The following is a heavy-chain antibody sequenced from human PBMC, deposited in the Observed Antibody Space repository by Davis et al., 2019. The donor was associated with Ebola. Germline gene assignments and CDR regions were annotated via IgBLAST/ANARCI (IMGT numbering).Heavy chain of an antibody. CDR3: ARDRVCSGATCYAYFDF. CDR1: GYTFTGYY. Sequence: AASVKVSCKASGYTFTGYYIHWVRQAPGQGLQWMGWNNANSGDTKYSQKFQGWVTMTRDTPISTAYMELNRLTSDDTAVYYCARDRVCSGATCYAYFDFWGQGTLVTVSS. J-gene: IGHJ4*02. CDR2: NNANSGDT. V-gene: IGHV1-2*04. D-gene: IGHD2-15*01.